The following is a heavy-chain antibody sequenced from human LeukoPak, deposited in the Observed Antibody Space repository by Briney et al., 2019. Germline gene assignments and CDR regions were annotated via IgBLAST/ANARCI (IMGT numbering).Heavy chain of an antibody. J-gene: IGHJ6*03. V-gene: IGHV4-59*01. Sequence: SETPSLTCTVSGGSISSYYWSWIRQPPGKGLEWIGYIYYSGSTNYNPSLKSRVTISVDTSKNQFSLKLSSVTAADTAVYYCARGTDFWSGYYTGYYYYYMDVWGKGTTVTVSS. CDR1: GGSISSYY. CDR2: IYYSGST. CDR3: ARGTDFWSGYYTGYYYYYMDV. D-gene: IGHD3-3*01.